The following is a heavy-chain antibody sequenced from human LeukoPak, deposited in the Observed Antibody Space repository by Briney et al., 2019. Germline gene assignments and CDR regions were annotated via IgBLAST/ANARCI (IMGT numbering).Heavy chain of an antibody. CDR1: GYTFTSYD. CDR3: AADLRYSSGYYYDY. D-gene: IGHD3-22*01. J-gene: IGHJ4*02. Sequence: SVKVSCKASGYTFTSYDINWVRQATGQGLEWMGGIIPIFGTANYAQKFQGRVTITADKSTSTAYMELSSLRSEDTAVYYCAADLRYSSGYYYDYWGQGTLVTVSS. V-gene: IGHV1-69*06. CDR2: IIPIFGTA.